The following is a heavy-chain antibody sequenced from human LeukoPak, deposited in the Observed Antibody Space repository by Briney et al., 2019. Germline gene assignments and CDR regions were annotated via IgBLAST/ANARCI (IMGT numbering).Heavy chain of an antibody. CDR3: ARGQGVNYFDY. CDR2: INHSGST. J-gene: IGHJ4*02. V-gene: IGHV4-34*01. Sequence: SETLSLTCAVYGGSFSGYYWSWIRQPPEKALEWIGEINHSGSTNYNPSLKSRVTISVDTSKNQFSLKLSSVTAADTAVYYCARGQGVNYFDYWGQGTLVTVSS. CDR1: GGSFSGYY. D-gene: IGHD2-21*01.